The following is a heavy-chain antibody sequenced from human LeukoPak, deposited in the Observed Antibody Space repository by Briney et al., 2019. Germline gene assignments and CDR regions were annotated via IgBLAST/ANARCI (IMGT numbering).Heavy chain of an antibody. Sequence: GASVKVSCKVSGYILTELSMHWVRQAPGKGLEWMGGFDPEDGETIYAQKFQGRVTMTEDTSTDTAYMELSSLRSEDTAVYYCATEGIVGATRSYFDYWGQGTLVTVSS. CDR3: ATEGIVGATRSYFDY. D-gene: IGHD1-26*01. CDR2: FDPEDGET. V-gene: IGHV1-24*01. J-gene: IGHJ4*02. CDR1: GYILTELS.